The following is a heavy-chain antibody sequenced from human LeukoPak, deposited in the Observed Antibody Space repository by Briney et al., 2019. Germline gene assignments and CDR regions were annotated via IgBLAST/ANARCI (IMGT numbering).Heavy chain of an antibody. Sequence: SETLSLTCTVSGGSINNYYRSWIRQPPGKGLEWIGWSYQRGSTSYNPSLKSRVAISVDTSKNQFSLKLISVTAADTAVYYCARDRELGYWGQGTLVTVSS. CDR1: GGSINNYY. J-gene: IGHJ4*02. CDR3: ARDRELGY. V-gene: IGHV4-59*01. CDR2: SYQRGST. D-gene: IGHD1-1*01.